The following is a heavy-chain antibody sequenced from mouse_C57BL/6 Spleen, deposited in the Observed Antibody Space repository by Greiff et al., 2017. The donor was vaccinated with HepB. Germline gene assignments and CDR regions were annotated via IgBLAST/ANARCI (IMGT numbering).Heavy chain of an antibody. V-gene: IGHV1-72*01. J-gene: IGHJ2*01. D-gene: IGHD1-1*01. CDR2: IDTDSGGT. CDR3: GRRALAVVAKYYIDY. CDR1: GYTFTSYW. Sequence: VQLQQSGAELVKPGASVKLSCKASGYTFTSYWMHWVKQRPGRGLEWIGRIDTDSGGTKYNEKFKSKATLTVDKPSSTAYMQLSSLRSEDSAVYYYGRRALAVVAKYYIDYWGQGTTLTVSS.